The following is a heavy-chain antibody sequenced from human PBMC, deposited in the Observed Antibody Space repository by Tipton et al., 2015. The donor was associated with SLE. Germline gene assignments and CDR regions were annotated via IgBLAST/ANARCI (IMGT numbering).Heavy chain of an antibody. CDR2: FIYSGDRT. V-gene: IGHV3-23*03. J-gene: IGHJ3*02. CDR3: ARDNGGNFPGACEI. D-gene: IGHD4-23*01. Sequence: SLRLSCAASGFTFSSYAMSWVRQAPGRGLEWVSFIYSGDRTHYADSVWGRFTLSRDDSKSILYLQMYSLRAEDTALYYCARDNGGNFPGACEIWGQGTMVTVSS. CDR1: GFTFSSYA.